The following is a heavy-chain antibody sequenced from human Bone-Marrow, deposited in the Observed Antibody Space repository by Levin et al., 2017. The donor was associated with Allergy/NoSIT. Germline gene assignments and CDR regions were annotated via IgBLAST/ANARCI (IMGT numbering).Heavy chain of an antibody. CDR1: GYSFSTYW. V-gene: IGHV5-51*01. Sequence: GESLKISCKGSGYSFSTYWIAWVRQMPGKGLQWMGIIYPGDSDTRYRPSFQGQVTISADKSTSTAFLQWSSLKASDTAMYFCARSKSGNDFFMDVWGQGTTVTISS. J-gene: IGHJ6*02. D-gene: IGHD5-12*01. CDR2: IYPGDSDT. CDR3: ARSKSGNDFFMDV.